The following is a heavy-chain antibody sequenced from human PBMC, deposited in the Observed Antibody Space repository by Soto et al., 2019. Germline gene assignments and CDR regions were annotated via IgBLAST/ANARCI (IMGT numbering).Heavy chain of an antibody. CDR3: ASGGMTTVTTSNYYYYGMDV. J-gene: IGHJ6*02. Sequence: QVQLVQSGAEVKKPGASVKVSCKASGYTFTGYYTHWVRQAPGQGLEWMGWINPNSGGTNYAQKFQGWVTMTRDTSISTAYMELSRLRSDDTAVYYCASGGMTTVTTSNYYYYGMDVWGQGTTVTVSS. V-gene: IGHV1-2*04. D-gene: IGHD4-17*01. CDR1: GYTFTGYY. CDR2: INPNSGGT.